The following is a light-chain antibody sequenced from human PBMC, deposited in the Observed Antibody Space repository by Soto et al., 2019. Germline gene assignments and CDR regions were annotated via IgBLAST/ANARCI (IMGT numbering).Light chain of an antibody. CDR2: RNN. J-gene: IGLJ2*01. Sequence: QSVLTQPPSASGTPGQRVTISCSGSSSNIGSNYVFWYQQLPGTAPKLLIYRNNQRPSGVPDRFSGSKSGTSASLAISGLRSEDEADYYCAAWGDSLDVVFGGGTKLTVL. CDR1: SSNIGSNY. CDR3: AAWGDSLDVV. V-gene: IGLV1-47*01.